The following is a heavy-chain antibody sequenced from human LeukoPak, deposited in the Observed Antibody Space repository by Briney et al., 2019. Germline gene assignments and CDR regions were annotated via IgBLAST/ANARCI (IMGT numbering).Heavy chain of an antibody. CDR1: GLTFSTYA. V-gene: IGHV3-23*01. CDR2: ISGSGGST. CDR3: AKDGLAAAGTKFDP. D-gene: IGHD6-13*01. J-gene: IGHJ5*02. Sequence: GGSLNLSCAASGLTFSTYAMSGVRRPPGKGLDWVPPISGSGGSTYYADSVKGRFTISRDNSKNTLYLQMNSLRAEDTAVYYCAKDGLAAAGTKFDPWGQGTLVTVSS.